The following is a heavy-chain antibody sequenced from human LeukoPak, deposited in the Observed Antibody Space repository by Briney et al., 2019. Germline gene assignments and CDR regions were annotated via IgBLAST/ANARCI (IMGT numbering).Heavy chain of an antibody. J-gene: IGHJ3*02. Sequence: GGSLRLSCAASGFTFSSYAMHWVRQAPGEGLEWVAVISYDGSNKYYADSVKGRFTISRDNSKNTLYLQMNSLRAEDTAVYYCARVRDGYNYWSAFDIWGQGTMVTVSS. CDR2: ISYDGSNK. V-gene: IGHV3-30*04. CDR3: ARVRDGYNYWSAFDI. CDR1: GFTFSSYA. D-gene: IGHD5-24*01.